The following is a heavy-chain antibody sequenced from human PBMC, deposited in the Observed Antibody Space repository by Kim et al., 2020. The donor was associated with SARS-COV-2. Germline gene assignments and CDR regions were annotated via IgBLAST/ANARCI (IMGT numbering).Heavy chain of an antibody. CDR3: APTQIAAADSYYFDY. CDR2: ISSSSSYT. D-gene: IGHD6-13*01. V-gene: IGHV3-11*06. Sequence: GGSLRLSCAASGFTFSDYYVSWIRQAPGKGLEWVSYISSSSSYTNYADSVKGRFTISRDNAKNSLYLQMNSLRAEDTAVYYCAPTQIAAADSYYFDYWGQGTLVTVSS. J-gene: IGHJ4*02. CDR1: GFTFSDYY.